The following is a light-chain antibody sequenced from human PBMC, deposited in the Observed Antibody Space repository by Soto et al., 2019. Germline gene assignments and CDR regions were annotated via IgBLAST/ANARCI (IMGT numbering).Light chain of an antibody. CDR3: QQYSSSPPLT. Sequence: EIVLTQSPGTLSLSPGESATLSCRASQSVSSRYLAWYQQRPGQAPKLLIYGASSRATGVPDRFSGSGSGTHFTLTISRLETEDFAVYHCQQYSSSPPLTFGQGTRLEI. J-gene: IGKJ5*01. CDR1: QSVSSRY. V-gene: IGKV3-20*01. CDR2: GAS.